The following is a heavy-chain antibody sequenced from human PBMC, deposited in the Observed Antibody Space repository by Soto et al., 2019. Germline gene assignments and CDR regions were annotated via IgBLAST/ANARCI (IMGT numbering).Heavy chain of an antibody. CDR2: IRSKADSYAT. J-gene: IGHJ4*02. CDR1: GFIFSYSG. Sequence: PGGSLRLSCAASGFIFSYSGIHWVRQASGKGLQWVANIRSKADSYATAYAASVTGRFTISRDDSQNTAYLQLNSLKIEDTALYYCTGQYFDGSNYYQPDYWGRGTLVTVSS. D-gene: IGHD3-22*01. V-gene: IGHV3-73*01. CDR3: TGQYFDGSNYYQPDY.